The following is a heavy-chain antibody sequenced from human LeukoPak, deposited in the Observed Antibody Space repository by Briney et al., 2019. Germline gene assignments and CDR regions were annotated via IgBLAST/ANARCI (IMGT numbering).Heavy chain of an antibody. D-gene: IGHD3-10*01. Sequence: SETLSLTCAVYGGSFSGYYWSWIRQPPGKGLEWIGEINHSGSTNYNPSLKSRVTISVDTSKNQFSLKLSSVTAADTAVYYCARGYYYGSGSYYPFDYWGQGTLVTVSS. CDR3: ARGYYYGSGSYYPFDY. V-gene: IGHV4-34*01. CDR1: GGSFSGYY. CDR2: INHSGST. J-gene: IGHJ4*02.